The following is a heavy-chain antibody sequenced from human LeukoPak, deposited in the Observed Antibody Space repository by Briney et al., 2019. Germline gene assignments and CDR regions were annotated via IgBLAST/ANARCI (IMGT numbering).Heavy chain of an antibody. CDR2: ISSSSTTI. CDR3: ARMVIYAFDI. Sequence: GGSLRLSCAASGFTFSTYSMNWVRQAPGKGLEWASYISSSSTTIYYADSVKGRFTISRDNAKNSLYLQMNSLRAEDTAVYYCARMVIYAFDIWGQGTMVTVSS. D-gene: IGHD3-22*01. CDR1: GFTFSTYS. V-gene: IGHV3-48*01. J-gene: IGHJ3*02.